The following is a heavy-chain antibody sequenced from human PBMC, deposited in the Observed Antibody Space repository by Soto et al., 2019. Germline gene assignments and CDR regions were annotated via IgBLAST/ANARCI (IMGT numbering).Heavy chain of an antibody. Sequence: GASVKVSCKASGYTFTSYGISWVRQAPGQGLEWMGWISAYNGNTNYAQKLQGRVTMTTDTSTSTAYMELRSLRSEDTAVYYCARDSSGYYFTYYYYGMDVWGQGTTVTVS. J-gene: IGHJ6*02. CDR1: GYTFTSYG. CDR3: ARDSSGYYFTYYYYGMDV. CDR2: ISAYNGNT. V-gene: IGHV1-18*01. D-gene: IGHD3-22*01.